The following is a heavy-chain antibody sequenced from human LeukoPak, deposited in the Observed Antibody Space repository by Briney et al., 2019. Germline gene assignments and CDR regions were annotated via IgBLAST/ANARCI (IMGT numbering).Heavy chain of an antibody. CDR3: ASRPTVPNDHRGFDY. D-gene: IGHD4-17*01. V-gene: IGHV3-30-3*01. J-gene: IGHJ4*02. CDR1: GFTFSSYA. Sequence: HPGGSLRLSCAASGFTFSSYAMHWVRQAPGKGLEWVAVISYDGSNKYYADSVKGRFTISRDNAKNTLYLQMNSLRAEDTAVYYCASRPTVPNDHRGFDYWGQGTLVTVSS. CDR2: ISYDGSNK.